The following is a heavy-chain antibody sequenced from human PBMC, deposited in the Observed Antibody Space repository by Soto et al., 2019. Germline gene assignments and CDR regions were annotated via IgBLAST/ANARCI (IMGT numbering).Heavy chain of an antibody. CDR2: INPNSGGT. V-gene: IGHV1-2*04. Sequence: QVQLVQSGAEVKKPGASVKVSCKASGYTFTGYYMHWVRQAPGQGLEWMGWINPNSGGTNYAQKFQGWVTMTRDTSRSPDNLELSRLRSDDTAVYYCAREGGKYYGSGSNYNPTSDYYGMDVGGQGPTVTVSS. CDR1: GYTFTGYY. CDR3: AREGGKYYGSGSNYNPTSDYYGMDV. J-gene: IGHJ6*02. D-gene: IGHD3-10*01.